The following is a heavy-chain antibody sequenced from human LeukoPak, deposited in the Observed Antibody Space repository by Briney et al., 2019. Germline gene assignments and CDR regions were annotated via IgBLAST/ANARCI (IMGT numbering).Heavy chain of an antibody. V-gene: IGHV3-23*01. CDR3: ARARYSSSPIDP. D-gene: IGHD6-13*01. J-gene: IGHJ5*02. CDR2: ISDSGDII. Sequence: PGGSLRLSCAASGFAFSNQAMGWVRQASGKGLEWVSVISDSGDIIYYADSVKGRFTISRDNSKNTLLLQMNSLRSEDTAVYYCARARYSSSPIDPWGQGTLVTVSS. CDR1: GFAFSNQA.